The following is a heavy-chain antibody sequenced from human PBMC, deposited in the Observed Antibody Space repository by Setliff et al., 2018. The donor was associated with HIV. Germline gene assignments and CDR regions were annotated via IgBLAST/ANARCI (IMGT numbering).Heavy chain of an antibody. J-gene: IGHJ3*02. CDR2: IIPMFGTL. V-gene: IGHV1-69*05. CDR1: GYTFTNYG. CDR3: ARGHSHGYGYSGSYGPFDI. D-gene: IGHD1-26*01. Sequence: SVKVSCKASGYTFTNYGISWVRQAPGQGLEWMGGIIPMFGTLNFAQKFQGRVTISTDDSTSTAYMELNSLRSEDTAVYYCARGHSHGYGYSGSYGPFDIWGQGTMVTVSS.